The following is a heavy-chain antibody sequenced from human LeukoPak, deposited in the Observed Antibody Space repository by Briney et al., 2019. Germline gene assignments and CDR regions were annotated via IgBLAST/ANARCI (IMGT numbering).Heavy chain of an antibody. J-gene: IGHJ3*02. D-gene: IGHD2-21*01. CDR3: ARDLIVVVRKGAFDI. CDR2: ISSSSSYI. V-gene: IGHV3-21*01. Sequence: GGSLRLSCAASGFTFSSYSMNWVRQAPGKGLEWVSSISSSSSYIYYADSVKGRFTISRDNAKNSLYPQMNSLRAEDTAVYYCARDLIVVVRKGAFDIWGQGTMVTVSS. CDR1: GFTFSSYS.